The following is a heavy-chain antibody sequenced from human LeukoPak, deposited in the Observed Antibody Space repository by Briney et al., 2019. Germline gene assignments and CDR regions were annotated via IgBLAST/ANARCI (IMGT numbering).Heavy chain of an antibody. CDR2: FDPEDGET. Sequence: ASVKVSCKVSGYTLTELSMHWVRQAPGKGLEWMGGFDPEDGETIYAQKFQGRVTMTEDTSTDTAYMELSSLRSEDTAVYYCATSEAGYSYGYYAFDIWGQGTMVTVPS. J-gene: IGHJ3*02. V-gene: IGHV1-24*01. D-gene: IGHD5-18*01. CDR1: GYTLTELS. CDR3: ATSEAGYSYGYYAFDI.